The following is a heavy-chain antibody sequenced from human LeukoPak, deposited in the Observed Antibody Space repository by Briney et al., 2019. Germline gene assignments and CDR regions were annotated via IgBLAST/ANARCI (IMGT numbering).Heavy chain of an antibody. D-gene: IGHD5-18*01. Sequence: GGSLRLSCAASGFTFSSYWMHWVRQAPGKGLEYVSAISSNGGSTYYANSVKGRFTISRDNSKNTLYLQMGSLRAEDMAVYYCARVEYSYGYGYWGQGTLVTVSS. J-gene: IGHJ4*02. CDR2: ISSNGGST. CDR3: ARVEYSYGYGY. CDR1: GFTFSSYW. V-gene: IGHV3-64*01.